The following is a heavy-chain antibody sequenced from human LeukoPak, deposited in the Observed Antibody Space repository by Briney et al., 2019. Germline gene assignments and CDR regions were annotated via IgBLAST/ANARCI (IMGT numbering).Heavy chain of an antibody. D-gene: IGHD1-7*01. CDR2: IWYDGSNK. Sequence: GGSLRLSCAASGFTFSSYGMHWVRQAPGKGLEWVAVIWYDGSNKYYADSVKGRFTISRDNSKNTLYLQMNSLRAEDTAVYYCAREYWNYLGYMDVWGKGTTVTVSS. CDR1: GFTFSSYG. V-gene: IGHV3-33*01. CDR3: AREYWNYLGYMDV. J-gene: IGHJ6*03.